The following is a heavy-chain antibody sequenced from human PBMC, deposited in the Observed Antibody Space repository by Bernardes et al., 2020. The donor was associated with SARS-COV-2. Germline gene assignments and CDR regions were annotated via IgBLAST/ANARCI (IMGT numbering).Heavy chain of an antibody. Sequence: GSLRRSCVGSGFIFTTYSMSWVRQAPGKGLEWLLFISSGGDTIHDADSVRGRFTVSRDDAKNSVYLQMNSLRAEDTAVYYCARGWRENSFDYWGQGALVTVSS. CDR2: ISSGGDTI. CDR1: GFIFTTYS. CDR3: ARGWRENSFDY. V-gene: IGHV3-48*01. J-gene: IGHJ4*02. D-gene: IGHD2-15*01.